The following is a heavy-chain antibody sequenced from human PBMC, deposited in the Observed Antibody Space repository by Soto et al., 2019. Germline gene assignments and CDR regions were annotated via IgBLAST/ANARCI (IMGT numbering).Heavy chain of an antibody. J-gene: IGHJ3*02. V-gene: IGHV3-21*01. CDR2: ISSSSSYI. D-gene: IGHD2-15*01. CDR1: GFTFSSYS. CDR3: ARLNRVVVVAANHDAFDI. Sequence: EVQLVESGGGLVQPGGSLRLSCAASGFTFSSYSMNWVRQAPGEGLEWVSSISSSSSYIYYADSVKGRFTIYRDNAKNSLYLQMNSLRAEDTAVYYCARLNRVVVVAANHDAFDIWGQGTMVTVSS.